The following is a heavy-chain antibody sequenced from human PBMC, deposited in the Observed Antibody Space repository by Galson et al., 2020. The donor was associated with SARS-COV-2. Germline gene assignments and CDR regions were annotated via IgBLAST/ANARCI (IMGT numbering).Heavy chain of an antibody. CDR1: GFTFSSYS. CDR2: ISGSGATT. D-gene: IGHD3-22*01. J-gene: IGHJ3*02. Sequence: TGGSLRLSCAASGFTFSSYSMSWVRQVPGKGLEWVSSISGSGATTYYADSVKGRFTISRDNSKNTLNLQMNSLRGEDTAAYYCAKEGLGGGYYRHHDAFEIWGQGTLVTVSS. V-gene: IGHV3-23*01. CDR3: AKEGLGGGYYRHHDAFEI.